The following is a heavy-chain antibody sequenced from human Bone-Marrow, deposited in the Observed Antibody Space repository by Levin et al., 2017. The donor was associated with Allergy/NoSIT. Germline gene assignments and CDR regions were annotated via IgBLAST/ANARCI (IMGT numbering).Heavy chain of an antibody. CDR3: IKQAVAGPIDH. CDR1: GYSFTNNW. Sequence: GESLKISCQLSGYSFTNNWIGWVRQMPGKALEWMGIIYLGDSDARYGPSFRGQVIISADKSMSTAFLRWSSLKASDTAMYFCIKQAVAGPIDHWGQGTLVTVSS. J-gene: IGHJ4*02. CDR2: IYLGDSDA. V-gene: IGHV5-51*01. D-gene: IGHD6-19*01.